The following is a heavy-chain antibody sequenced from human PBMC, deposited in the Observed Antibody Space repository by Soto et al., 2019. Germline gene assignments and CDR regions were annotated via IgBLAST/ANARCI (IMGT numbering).Heavy chain of an antibody. V-gene: IGHV3-30*18. CDR3: AKPPVTTNSPYSAMDP. CDR2: ISYDGSNK. J-gene: IGHJ6*02. D-gene: IGHD4-17*01. CDR1: GFTFSSYG. Sequence: QVQLVESGGGVVQPGRSLRLSCAASGFTFSSYGMHWVRQAPGKGLEWVAVISYDGSNKYYADSVKGRFTISRDNSKNTLYMQMDRPRAQDTAVYYCAKPPVTTNSPYSAMDPSGHGTTVTVSS.